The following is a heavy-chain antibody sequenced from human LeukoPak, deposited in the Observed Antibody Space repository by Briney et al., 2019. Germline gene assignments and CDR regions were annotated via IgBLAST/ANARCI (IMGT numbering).Heavy chain of an antibody. J-gene: IGHJ4*02. D-gene: IGHD2-15*01. CDR3: ARELPPVVTYYFDY. CDR1: GFTFSSFG. CDR2: IWYDGSNK. V-gene: IGHV3-33*01. Sequence: GGSLRLSCAASGFTFSSFGMHWVRQAPGKGLEWVAVIWYDGSNKYYADSVKGRFTISRDNSKNTLYLQMNSLRAEDTAVYYCARELPPVVTYYFDYWGQGTPVTVSS.